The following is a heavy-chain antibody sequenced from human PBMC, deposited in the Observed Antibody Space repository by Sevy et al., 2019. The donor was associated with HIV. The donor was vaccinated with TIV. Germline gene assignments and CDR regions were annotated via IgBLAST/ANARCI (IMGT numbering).Heavy chain of an antibody. D-gene: IGHD5-12*01. CDR3: SRGLATADTPEYYFDS. J-gene: IGHJ4*02. V-gene: IGHV3-49*03. CDR1: GFTFDDYA. Sequence: GGSLRLSCTASGFTFDDYAMSLFRQAPGKGLEWVAFITRNSYEAYGGTTEYAASVKGRFIISRDDSKSIAYLQMNSLKTEDTAVYYCSRGLATADTPEYYFDSWGQGTLVTVSS. CDR2: ITRNSYEAYGGTT.